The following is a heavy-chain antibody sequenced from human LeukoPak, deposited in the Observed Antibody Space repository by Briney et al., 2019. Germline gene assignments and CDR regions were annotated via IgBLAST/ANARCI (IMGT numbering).Heavy chain of an antibody. CDR2: IWYDGSNK. Sequence: GGSLRLSCAASGFTFSNYGMHWVRQAPGKGLEWVALIWYDGSNKYYTDSVKGRLTISRDNSKDTLFLQMNGLRAEDTAVYYCARAGSNWNYVYWGQGTLVTVSS. J-gene: IGHJ4*02. CDR3: ARAGSNWNYVY. V-gene: IGHV3-33*01. CDR1: GFTFSNYG. D-gene: IGHD1-7*01.